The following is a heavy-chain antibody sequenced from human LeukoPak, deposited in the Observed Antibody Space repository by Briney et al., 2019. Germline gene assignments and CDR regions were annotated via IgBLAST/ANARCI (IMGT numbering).Heavy chain of an antibody. CDR3: ARSIAVAGTYFDY. V-gene: IGHV1-2*04. J-gene: IGHJ4*02. D-gene: IGHD6-19*01. Sequence: ASVKVSCKASGYTFTGYYMHWVRQAPGQGLEWMGWINPKSGGTNYAQKFQGWVTMTRDTSISTAYMELSRLRSDDTAVYYCARSIAVAGTYFDYWGQGTLVTVSS. CDR1: GYTFTGYY. CDR2: INPKSGGT.